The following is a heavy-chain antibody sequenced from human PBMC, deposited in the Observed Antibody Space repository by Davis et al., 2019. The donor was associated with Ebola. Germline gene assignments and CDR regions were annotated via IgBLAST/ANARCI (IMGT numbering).Heavy chain of an antibody. CDR1: GGSFSGYY. D-gene: IGHD4-11*01. J-gene: IGHJ5*02. Sequence: PSETLSLTCAVYGGSFSGYYWSWVRQAPGKGLEWVSSISSSSSYIYYADSVKGRFTISRDNSKNSLYLQMNSLRAEDTAVYYCASSYSNYVFSWFDPWGQGTLVTVSS. CDR3: ASSYSNYVFSWFDP. V-gene: IGHV3-21*04. CDR2: ISSSSSYI.